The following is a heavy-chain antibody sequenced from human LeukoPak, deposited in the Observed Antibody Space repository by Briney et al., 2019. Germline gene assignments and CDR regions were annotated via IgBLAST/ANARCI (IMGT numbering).Heavy chain of an antibody. D-gene: IGHD6-13*01. CDR1: GFTFNNYN. Sequence: GGSLRLSCAASGFTFNNYNMNWVRQAPGKGLEWVSSISSSSDYIYYADSVKGRFTISRDNSKNTLYLQMNSLRAGDTAVYYCARAEAAADAFDIWGQGTMVSVSS. V-gene: IGHV3-21*01. CDR2: ISSSSDYI. J-gene: IGHJ3*02. CDR3: ARAEAAADAFDI.